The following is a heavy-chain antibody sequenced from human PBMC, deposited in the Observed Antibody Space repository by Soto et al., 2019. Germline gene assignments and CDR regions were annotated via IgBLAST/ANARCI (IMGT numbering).Heavy chain of an antibody. D-gene: IGHD6-19*01. CDR2: IYPGDSDT. CDR3: ARDRGEVAGQYFDY. V-gene: IGHV5-51*01. CDR1: GNSFNNW. J-gene: IGHJ4*02. Sequence: PGESLKISCKGLGNSFNNWIGWVRQMPGKGLEWVGIIYPGDSDTRYSPSFQGQVTISADKSISSLYLQMNSLRADDTAIYYCARDRGEVAGQYFDYWGQGTLVTVSS.